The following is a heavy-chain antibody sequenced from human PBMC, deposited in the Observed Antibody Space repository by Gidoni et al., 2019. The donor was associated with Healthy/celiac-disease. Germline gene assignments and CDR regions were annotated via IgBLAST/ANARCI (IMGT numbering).Heavy chain of an antibody. CDR2: IIPSFGTA. V-gene: IGHV1-69*01. D-gene: IGHD6-19*01. CDR3: ARMIAVAGTIDY. CDR1: GGTFSSDA. J-gene: IGHJ4*02. Sequence: QVQRVQSGAEGKKPGSSVKVPCKASGGTFSSDAISWVRQAPGQGLEWMGGIIPSFGTANYAQKFQGRVTITSDESTSTAYMELSSLRSEDTAVYYCARMIAVAGTIDYWGQGTLVTVSS.